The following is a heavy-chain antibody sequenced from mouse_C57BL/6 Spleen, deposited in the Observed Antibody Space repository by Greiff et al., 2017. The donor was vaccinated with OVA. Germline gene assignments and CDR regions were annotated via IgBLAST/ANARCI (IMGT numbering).Heavy chain of an antibody. V-gene: IGHV1-15*01. J-gene: IGHJ3*01. Sequence: VQLQPSGAELVRPGASVTLSCKASGYTFTDYEMHWVKQTPVHGLEWIGALDPETGGTAYNQKFKGKAILTADKSSSTAYMELRSLTSEDSAVYYCTSGSSFAYWGQGTLVTVSA. D-gene: IGHD1-1*01. CDR1: GYTFTDYE. CDR2: LDPETGGT. CDR3: TSGSSFAY.